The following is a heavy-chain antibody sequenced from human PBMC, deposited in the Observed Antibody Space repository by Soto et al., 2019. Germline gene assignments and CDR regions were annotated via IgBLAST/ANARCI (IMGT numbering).Heavy chain of an antibody. J-gene: IGHJ4*02. CDR1: GFPLSMHS. CDR3: VKEANPFINTLVVLIFDY. V-gene: IGHV3-64D*08. D-gene: IGHD3-22*01. CDR2: ISRDGRST. Sequence: EVQLVESGGGLVQPGGSLRLPCSASGFPLSMHSMHWVRKTPGKALEYVSAISRDGRSTFYADSVKGRLTISRDNSKNTLYLRMNSLRSDDTAVYYCVKEANPFINTLVVLIFDYWGQGTQVTVSS.